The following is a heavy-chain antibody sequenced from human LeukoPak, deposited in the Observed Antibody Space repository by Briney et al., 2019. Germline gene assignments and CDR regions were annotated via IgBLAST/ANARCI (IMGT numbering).Heavy chain of an antibody. D-gene: IGHD2-15*01. J-gene: IGHJ3*02. V-gene: IGHV1-69*04. CDR3: ARGEPPARTLGPQAGYCSGGSCYPGAFDI. CDR2: SIPILGIA. CDR1: GGTFSSYA. Sequence: SAKVSCKASGGTFSSYAISWVRQAPGQGLEWMGRSIPILGIANYAQKFQGRVTITADKSTSTAYMELSSLRSEDTAVYYCARGEPPARTLGPQAGYCSGGSCYPGAFDIWGQGTMVTVSS.